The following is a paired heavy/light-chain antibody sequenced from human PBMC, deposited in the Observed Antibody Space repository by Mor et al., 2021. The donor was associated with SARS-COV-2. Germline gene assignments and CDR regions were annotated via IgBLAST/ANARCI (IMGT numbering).Light chain of an antibody. J-gene: IGKJ2*01. CDR2: DAS. CDR3: QQYDNPPYT. CDR1: QDISNY. V-gene: IGKV1-33*01. Sequence: DIQMTQSPSSLSASVGDRVTITCQASQDISNYLNWYQQKPGKAPKLLIYDASNLETGVPSRFSGSGSGTDFTFTISSLQPEDIATYYCQQYDNPPYTFGQGTKLEIK.
Heavy chain of an antibody. CDR3: ARDQILTGPHRVAYYYYGMDV. CDR1: GFTFSSYA. V-gene: IGHV3-30*01. D-gene: IGHD3-9*01. CDR2: ISYDGSNK. J-gene: IGHJ6*02. Sequence: QVQLVESGGGVVQPGRSLRLSCAASGFTFSSYAMHWVRQAPGKGLEWVAVISYDGSNKYYADSVKGRFTISRDNSKNTLYLQMNSLRAEDTAVYYCARDQILTGPHRVAYYYYGMDVWGQGTTVTVSS.